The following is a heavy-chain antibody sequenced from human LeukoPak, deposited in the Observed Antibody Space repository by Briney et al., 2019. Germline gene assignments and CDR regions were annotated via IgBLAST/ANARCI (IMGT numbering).Heavy chain of an antibody. CDR1: GGSISSGDYY. V-gene: IGHV4-31*03. CDR2: IYYSGST. Sequence: PSETLSLTCTVSGGSISSGDYYWSWIRQHPGKGLEWIGYIYYSGSTYYNPSLKSRVTISVDTSKNQFSLKLSSVTAADTAVYYCARERPHCSSTSCYRRFDYWGQGTLVTVSS. D-gene: IGHD2-2*02. J-gene: IGHJ4*02. CDR3: ARERPHCSSTSCYRRFDY.